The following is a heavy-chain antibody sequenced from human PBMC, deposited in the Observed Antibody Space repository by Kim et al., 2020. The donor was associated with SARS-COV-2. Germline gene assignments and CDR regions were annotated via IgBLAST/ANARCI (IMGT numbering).Heavy chain of an antibody. Sequence: SETLSLTCTVSGGSVSSGSYYWSWIRQPPGKGLEWIGYIYYSGSTNYNPSLKSRVTISVDTSKNQFSLKLSSVTAADTAVYYCAVSDCGGDCRIMRYYYYYYGMDVWGQGTTVTVSS. CDR1: GGSVSSGSYY. D-gene: IGHD2-21*02. V-gene: IGHV4-61*01. CDR2: IYYSGST. CDR3: AVSDCGGDCRIMRYYYYYYGMDV. J-gene: IGHJ6*02.